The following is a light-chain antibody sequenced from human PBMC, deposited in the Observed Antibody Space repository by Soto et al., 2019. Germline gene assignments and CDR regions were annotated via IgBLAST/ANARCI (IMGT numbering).Light chain of an antibody. Sequence: EIVVRQSPDTLSLSPGERDTLSCRASQSVSSSYLAWYQQRPGQAPRLLIYDVSNRATGIPARFSGSGSGTEFTLTISSLQSEDVSVYFCQHYNFWPHTFGQGTRLAI. CDR3: QHYNFWPHT. CDR2: DVS. V-gene: IGKV3D-15*01. J-gene: IGKJ5*01. CDR1: QSVSSSY.